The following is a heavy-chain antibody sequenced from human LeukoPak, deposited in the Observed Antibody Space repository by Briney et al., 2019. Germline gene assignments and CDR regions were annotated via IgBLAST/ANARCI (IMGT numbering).Heavy chain of an antibody. V-gene: IGHV3-33*08. CDR2: IWYDGSNK. Sequence: QSGGSLRLSCAASGFTVSSNYMSWVRQAPGKGLEWVAVIWYDGSNKYYADSVKGRFTISRDNSKNTLYLQMNSLRAEDTAVYYCASSRPKFSSGWYWGLGLDYWGQGILVTVSS. D-gene: IGHD6-19*01. J-gene: IGHJ4*02. CDR3: ASSRPKFSSGWYWGLGLDY. CDR1: GFTVSSNY.